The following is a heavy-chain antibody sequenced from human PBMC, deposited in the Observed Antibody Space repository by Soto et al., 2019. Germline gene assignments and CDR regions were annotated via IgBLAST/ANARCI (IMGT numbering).Heavy chain of an antibody. CDR1: GFTFSSYG. CDR2: IWYDGSNK. CDR3: ARDFWRKEYCSGGSCYSPPGY. D-gene: IGHD2-15*01. Sequence: PGGSLRLSCAASGFTFSSYGMHWVRQDPGKGLEWVAVIWYDGSNKYCADSVKGRFTISRDNSKNTLYLQMNSLRAEDTAVYYCARDFWRKEYCSGGSCYSPPGYWGQGTLVTVSS. V-gene: IGHV3-33*01. J-gene: IGHJ4*02.